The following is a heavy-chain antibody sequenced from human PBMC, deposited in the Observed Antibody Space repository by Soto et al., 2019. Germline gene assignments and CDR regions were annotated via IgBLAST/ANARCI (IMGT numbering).Heavy chain of an antibody. D-gene: IGHD6-6*01. Sequence: GGSLRLSCPASGFSFGDYAMSWFRQAPGKGLEWVGFIRSKAYGGTTEYAASVKGRFTISRDDSKSIAYLQMNSLKTEDTAVYYCTRDRTDTAARYWGQGTLVTVSS. J-gene: IGHJ4*02. CDR1: GFSFGDYA. CDR2: IRSKAYGGTT. V-gene: IGHV3-49*03. CDR3: TRDRTDTAARY.